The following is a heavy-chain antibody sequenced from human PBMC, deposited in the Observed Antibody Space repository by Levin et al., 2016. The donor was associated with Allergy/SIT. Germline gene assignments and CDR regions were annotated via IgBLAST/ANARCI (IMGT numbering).Heavy chain of an antibody. Sequence: SETLSLTCTVSGGSISSYYWSWIRQPPGKGLEWIGYIYYSGSTNYNPSLKSRVTISVDTSKNQFSLKLSSVTAADTAVYYCARQPYYGSGSYSPWGQGTLVTVSS. CDR2: IYYSGST. CDR3: ARQPYYGSGSYSP. J-gene: IGHJ4*02. CDR1: GGSISSYY. V-gene: IGHV4-59*08. D-gene: IGHD3-10*01.